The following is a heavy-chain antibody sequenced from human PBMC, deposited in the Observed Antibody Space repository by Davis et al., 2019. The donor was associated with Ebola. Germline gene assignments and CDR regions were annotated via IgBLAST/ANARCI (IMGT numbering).Heavy chain of an antibody. Sequence: GESLKISCKGSGYSFTSYWIGWVRQMPGKGLEWMGIIYPGDSDTRYSPSFQGQVTISADKSISTAYLQWSSLKASDTAMYYCARVGIYYYDSSGYYWTPKGYYYYGMDVWGQGTTVTVSS. CDR1: GYSFTSYW. J-gene: IGHJ6*02. CDR2: IYPGDSDT. CDR3: ARVGIYYYDSSGYYWTPKGYYYYGMDV. V-gene: IGHV5-51*01. D-gene: IGHD3-22*01.